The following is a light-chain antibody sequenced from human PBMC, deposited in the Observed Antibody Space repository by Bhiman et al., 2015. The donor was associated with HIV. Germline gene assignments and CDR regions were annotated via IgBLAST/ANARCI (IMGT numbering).Light chain of an antibody. J-gene: IGLJ2*01. CDR1: SSNIGSNT. V-gene: IGLV1-44*01. CDR3: ATRDSSLSDVV. CDR2: NNN. Sequence: QPVLTQPPSASGTPGQRVTISCSGSSSNIGSNTVNWYQQLPGTAPKLLIYNNNQRPSGVPDRFSGSWSGTSATLGITRLQTGDEAEYYCATRDSSLSDVVFGGGDQADRP.